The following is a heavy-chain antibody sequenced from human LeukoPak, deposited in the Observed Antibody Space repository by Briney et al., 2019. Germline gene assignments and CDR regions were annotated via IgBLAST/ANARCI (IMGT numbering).Heavy chain of an antibody. CDR1: GYTFTSYY. CDR3: AREWFGELGGNWFDP. CDR2: INPSGGST. D-gene: IGHD3-10*01. J-gene: IGHJ5*02. Sequence: ASVKFSCKASGYTFTSYYMHWVRQAPGQGLEWMGIINPSGGSTSYAQKFQGRVTMTTDTSTSTAYMELRSLRSDDTAVYYCAREWFGELGGNWFDPWGQGTLVTVSS. V-gene: IGHV1-46*01.